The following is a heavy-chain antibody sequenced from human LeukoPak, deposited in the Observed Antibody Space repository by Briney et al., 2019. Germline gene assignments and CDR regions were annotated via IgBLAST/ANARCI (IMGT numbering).Heavy chain of an antibody. D-gene: IGHD3-22*01. J-gene: IGHJ4*02. V-gene: IGHV4-39*01. CDR3: ARQYYYDCSGYYFGY. Sequence: SETLCLTCTVSGGSISSSSYYWGWIRQPPGKGLEWIGSIYYSGSTYYNPSLKRRVTISVDTSKNQYSLKLSSVTAADTAVFYCARQYYYDCSGYYFGYWGQGILVTVSS. CDR2: IYYSGST. CDR1: GGSISSSSYY.